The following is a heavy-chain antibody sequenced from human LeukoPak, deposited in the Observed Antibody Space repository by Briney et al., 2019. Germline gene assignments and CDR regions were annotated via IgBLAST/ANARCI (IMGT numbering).Heavy chain of an antibody. J-gene: IGHJ6*02. D-gene: IGHD3-10*01. CDR1: GFTFSWYW. CDR3: VRSGALYGMDV. V-gene: IGHV3-7*01. Sequence: GGSLRLSCAASGFTFSWYWMSWVRQAPGKGLEWVASIKGDGSEESTLDSVKGRFSIFRDNAKNSLNLQMNSLRAEDTALYYCVRSGALYGMDVWGQGTTVTVSS. CDR2: IKGDGSEE.